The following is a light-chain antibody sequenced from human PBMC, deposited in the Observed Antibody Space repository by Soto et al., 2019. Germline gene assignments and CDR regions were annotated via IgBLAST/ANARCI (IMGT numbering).Light chain of an antibody. CDR3: QQYDSSPNT. J-gene: IGKJ4*01. CDR1: QNVNSRY. V-gene: IGKV3-20*01. Sequence: EIVLTQSPGTLSLSPGERATLSCRASQNVNSRYLAWYQQKPGQAPRLLIYGTASRATGIPDRFSGSGSGTDFTLTISRLEPEDFAVYYCQQYDSSPNTFGGGTKV. CDR2: GTA.